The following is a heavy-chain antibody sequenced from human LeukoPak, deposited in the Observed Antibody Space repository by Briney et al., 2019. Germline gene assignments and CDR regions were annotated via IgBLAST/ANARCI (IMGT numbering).Heavy chain of an antibody. CDR3: ARVDGYYDSSGYYFLPYYYYMDV. J-gene: IGHJ6*03. D-gene: IGHD3-22*01. V-gene: IGHV3-74*01. CDR2: INSDGSTP. CDR1: GFTFTSYS. Sequence: GGSLRPSCAASGFTFTSYSMHWVRQAPGEGLVWVLRINSDGSTPSYADSVKGRFTISRDNAENTLYLQMNSLRAEDTAVYYCARVDGYYDSSGYYFLPYYYYMDVWGKGTTVNVSS.